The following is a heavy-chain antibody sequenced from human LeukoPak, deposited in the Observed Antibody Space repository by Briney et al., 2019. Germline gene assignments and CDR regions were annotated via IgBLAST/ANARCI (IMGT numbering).Heavy chain of an antibody. CDR2: IKQDGSEK. J-gene: IGHJ4*02. CDR3: ARWEPGFDY. Sequence: GGSLRLSCAASGLTFSSYWMSWVGRAPGKGLEWVANIKQDGSEKYYVDSVKGRFTISRDNAKNSLYLQMNSLRAEDTAVYYCARWEPGFDYWGQGTLVSVSS. V-gene: IGHV3-7*01. CDR1: GLTFSSYW. D-gene: IGHD1-26*01.